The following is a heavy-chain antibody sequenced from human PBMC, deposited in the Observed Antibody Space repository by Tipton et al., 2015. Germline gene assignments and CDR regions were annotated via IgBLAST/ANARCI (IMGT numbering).Heavy chain of an antibody. Sequence: TLSLTCTVSGGSISSYYWSWIRQPPGKGLEWIGYIYYSGSTNYNPSLKSRITISIDTSKNQFSLKLSSVTAADTAVYYCARGTEQWLAWGAFDIWGHGTMVTVSS. D-gene: IGHD6-19*01. CDR3: ARGTEQWLAWGAFDI. J-gene: IGHJ3*02. V-gene: IGHV4-59*01. CDR1: GGSISSYY. CDR2: IYYSGST.